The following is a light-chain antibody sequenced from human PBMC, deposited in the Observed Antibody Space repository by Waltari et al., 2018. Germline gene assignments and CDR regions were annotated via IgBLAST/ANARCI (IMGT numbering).Light chain of an antibody. CDR2: RNN. J-gene: IGLJ2*01. Sequence: QSVLTQPPSASGTPGQRVTIHCSGSSSNIGSNHVYWYQQLPGPAPKLLIYRNNQRPSGVPDRFSGSKSGTSASLAISGLRSEDEADYYCAAWDDSLSGPVFGGGTKLTVL. CDR3: AAWDDSLSGPV. V-gene: IGLV1-47*01. CDR1: SSNIGSNH.